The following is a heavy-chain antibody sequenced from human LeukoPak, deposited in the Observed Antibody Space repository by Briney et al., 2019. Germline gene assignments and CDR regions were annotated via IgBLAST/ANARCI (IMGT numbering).Heavy chain of an antibody. CDR3: AKDSAGRTIAARWFDS. CDR2: ISWNGASK. V-gene: IGHV3-43*01. J-gene: IGHJ5*01. Sequence: GGSLGLSCAASGFAFDDYFMHWVRQAPGKGLEWVSVISWNGASKYYADSVRGRFTISRDNSKNSLYLQMNSLRTEDTALYYCAKDSAGRTIAARWFDSWGQGTLVTVSS. CDR1: GFAFDDYF. D-gene: IGHD6-6*01.